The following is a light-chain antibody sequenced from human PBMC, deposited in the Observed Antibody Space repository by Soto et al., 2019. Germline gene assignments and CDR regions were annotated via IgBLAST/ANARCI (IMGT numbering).Light chain of an antibody. V-gene: IGKV3-15*01. Sequence: IVMTQSPATLSMSPGDRAALSCRASLNVATNMAWYQQKPGQAPRLLIYGASIRATGVPARFSGSGSGTEFTLTINNLQAEDFAVYYCQQYNTGPRTFGRGTKVEV. J-gene: IGKJ1*01. CDR1: LNVATN. CDR3: QQYNTGPRT. CDR2: GAS.